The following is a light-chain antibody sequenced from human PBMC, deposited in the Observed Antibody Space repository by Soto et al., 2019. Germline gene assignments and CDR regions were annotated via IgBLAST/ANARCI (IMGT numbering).Light chain of an antibody. CDR2: DAS. J-gene: IGKJ4*01. V-gene: IGKV3D-15*01. CDR1: QSVGTY. CDR3: QPYNNWPLT. Sequence: VLTQSPDTLSLSPGERAILSCRASQSVGTYLAWYQQKPGQAPRLLIYDASNRATGIPARFGGSRSGAEFTLTINSLQSEDFAVYYCQPYNNWPLTFGGGTKVDIK.